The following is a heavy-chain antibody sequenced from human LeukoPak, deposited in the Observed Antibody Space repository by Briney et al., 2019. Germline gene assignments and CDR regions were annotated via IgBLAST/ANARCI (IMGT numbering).Heavy chain of an antibody. V-gene: IGHV4-31*11. CDR3: ARGSGYDWNVYFDY. Sequence: PSETLSLTCAVSGVTISSHGKYWSWIRQHPGKGLEWIGYIYYSGSTYYNPSLKSRVTISVDTSKNQFSLKLSSVTAADTAVYYCARGSGYDWNVYFDYWGQGTLVTVSS. CDR1: GVTISSHGKY. CDR2: IYYSGST. J-gene: IGHJ4*02. D-gene: IGHD5-12*01.